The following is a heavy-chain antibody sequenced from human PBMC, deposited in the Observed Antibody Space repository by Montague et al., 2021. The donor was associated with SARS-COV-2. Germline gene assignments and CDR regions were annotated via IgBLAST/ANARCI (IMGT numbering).Heavy chain of an antibody. J-gene: IGHJ1*01. D-gene: IGHD4-17*01. V-gene: IGHV6-1*01. CDR1: FSLFSRDTAA. CDR2: TFYRSQWHT. CDR3: ARDGDYGGTWYSFLQN. Sequence: WAISFSLFSRDTAAWHWIRQSPSRGLEWLGRTFYRSQWHTDSAASVRSRISFSGDISKNQFSLHLNSVTPEDTAIYYCARDGDYGGTWYSFLQNWGQGTLVIVSS.